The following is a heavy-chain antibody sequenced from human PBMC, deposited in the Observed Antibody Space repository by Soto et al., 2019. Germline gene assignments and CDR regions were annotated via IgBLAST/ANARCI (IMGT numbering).Heavy chain of an antibody. V-gene: IGHV3-49*03. J-gene: IGHJ6*03. Sequence: EVQLVESGGGLVQPGRSLRLSCTASGFTFGDYAMSWFRQAPGKGLEWVGFIRSKAYGGTTEYAASVKGRFTISRDDSKSIAYLQMNSLKTDDTAVYYCTRNLLYYDILTGYSHYMDVWGKGTTVTVS. CDR2: IRSKAYGGTT. CDR3: TRNLLYYDILTGYSHYMDV. CDR1: GFTFGDYA. D-gene: IGHD3-9*01.